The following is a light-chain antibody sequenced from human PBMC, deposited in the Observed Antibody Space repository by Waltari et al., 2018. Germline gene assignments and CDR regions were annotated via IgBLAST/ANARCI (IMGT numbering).Light chain of an antibody. CDR1: SSDVGGYNY. CDR2: DVS. V-gene: IGLV2-14*03. CDR3: SSYTNTHTLI. Sequence: QSALTQPASVSGSPGQSITLSCTGTSSDVGGYNYVSWYQQPPGKAPKVMIYDVSNRPSGVSNRFSGSKSGSTASLTISGLQAEDEADYYCSSYTNTHTLIFGGGTKLTVL. J-gene: IGLJ2*01.